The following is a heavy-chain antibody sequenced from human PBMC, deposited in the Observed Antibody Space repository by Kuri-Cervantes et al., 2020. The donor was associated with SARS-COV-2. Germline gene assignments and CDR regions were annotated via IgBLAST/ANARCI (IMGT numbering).Heavy chain of an antibody. D-gene: IGHD5-18*01. CDR2: IWYDGSNK. V-gene: IGHV3-33*08. Sequence: GESLKISCAASGFTFSSYAMSWVRQAPGKGLEWVAVIWYDGSNKYYADSVKGRFTISRDNSKNTLYLQMNSLRAEDTAVYYCARDRGYSYGYPNWFDPWGQGTLVTVSS. J-gene: IGHJ5*02. CDR3: ARDRGYSYGYPNWFDP. CDR1: GFTFSSYA.